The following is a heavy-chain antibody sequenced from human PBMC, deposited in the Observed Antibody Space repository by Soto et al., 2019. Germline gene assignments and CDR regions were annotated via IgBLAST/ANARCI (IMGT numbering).Heavy chain of an antibody. J-gene: IGHJ4*02. D-gene: IGHD3-16*01. V-gene: IGHV1-69*02. CDR1: GDTFNFYS. CDR2: VNPIVSMS. Sequence: QVQLVQSGAEVKRPGSSVKVSCKASGDTFNFYSINWVRQAPGLGLEWMGRVNPIVSMSNYAQKFQGRVTMTADKSTSTGFMEVSMLRSEDTAIYYCAKSDASGYRVFDYWGQGVLGTVSS. CDR3: AKSDASGYRVFDY.